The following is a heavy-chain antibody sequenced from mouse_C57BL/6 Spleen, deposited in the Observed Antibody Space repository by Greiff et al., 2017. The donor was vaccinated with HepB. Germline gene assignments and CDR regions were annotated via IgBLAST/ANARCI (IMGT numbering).Heavy chain of an antibody. Sequence: QVQLQQPGAELVKPGASVKMSCKASGYTFTSYWITWVKQRPGQGLEWIGDIYPGSGSTNYNEKFKSKATLTVDTSSSTADMPLSSLTSEDSAVYYCARGSNGLFAYWGQGTLVTVSA. V-gene: IGHV1-55*01. D-gene: IGHD2-5*01. CDR1: GYTFTSYW. J-gene: IGHJ3*01. CDR3: ARGSNGLFAY. CDR2: IYPGSGST.